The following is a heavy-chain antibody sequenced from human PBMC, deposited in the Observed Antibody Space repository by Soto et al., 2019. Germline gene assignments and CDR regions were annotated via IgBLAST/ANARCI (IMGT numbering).Heavy chain of an antibody. Sequence: GDSLKVSCKASGYTFTGYYMHWVRQAPVQVLEWMGWINPNSGGTNYAQKFQGRVTMTRDTSISTAYMELSRLRSDDTAVYYCATCVWSGYPTPENWFDPWGQGNLVTGSS. CDR2: INPNSGGT. D-gene: IGHD3-3*01. CDR1: GYTFTGYY. V-gene: IGHV1-2*02. J-gene: IGHJ5*02. CDR3: ATCVWSGYPTPENWFDP.